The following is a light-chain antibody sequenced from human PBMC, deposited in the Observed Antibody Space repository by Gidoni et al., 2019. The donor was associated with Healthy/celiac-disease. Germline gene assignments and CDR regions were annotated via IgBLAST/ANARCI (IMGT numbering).Light chain of an antibody. CDR2: LGS. CDR3: MQALQTPWT. CDR1: QSLLHSNGYNY. Sequence: VLTSSLLSLPVTPGEPASISCRSSQSLLHSNGYNYLDWYLQKPGQSPQLLIYLGSNRASGVPDRFSGSGSGTDFTLKISRVEAEDVGVYYCMQALQTPWTFGQGTKVEIK. J-gene: IGKJ1*01. V-gene: IGKV2-28*01.